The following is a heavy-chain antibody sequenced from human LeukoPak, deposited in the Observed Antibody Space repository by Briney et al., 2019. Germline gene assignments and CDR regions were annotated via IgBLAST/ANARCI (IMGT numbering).Heavy chain of an antibody. CDR2: ISDDGSNE. V-gene: IGHV3-30*18. Sequence: PGGSLRLSCAASGFTFSSYGMHWVRQAPGKGLEWVAVISDDGSNEYYVDSVKGRFTISRDNSKNTLYLQMNSLRAEDTAVYYCAKEEDTMIVVVITLDYWGQGTLVTVSS. D-gene: IGHD3-22*01. J-gene: IGHJ4*02. CDR3: AKEEDTMIVVVITLDY. CDR1: GFTFSSYG.